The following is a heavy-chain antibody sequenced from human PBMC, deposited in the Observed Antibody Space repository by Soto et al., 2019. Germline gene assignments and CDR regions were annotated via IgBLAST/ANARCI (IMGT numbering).Heavy chain of an antibody. V-gene: IGHV4-38-2*02. Sequence: PSETLSLPCGASGYSIRSDCFWGWIRQPPGKGLEWIANMYHDGNTHYNPSPKSRVTMSVDTSKNQFSLKLNSVTAADTAVYYCARESYSGYHSYDYWGQGILVPVSS. CDR2: MYHDGNT. CDR1: GYSIRSDCF. J-gene: IGHJ4*02. CDR3: ARESYSGYHSYDY. D-gene: IGHD5-12*01.